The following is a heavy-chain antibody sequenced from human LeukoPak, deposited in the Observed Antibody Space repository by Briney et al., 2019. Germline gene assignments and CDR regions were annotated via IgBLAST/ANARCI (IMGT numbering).Heavy chain of an antibody. CDR3: GRPTKYWLVRGNGVDV. CDR2: IDAGGGAT. J-gene: IGHJ6*02. V-gene: IGHV3-23*01. CDR1: GFTFTSYA. D-gene: IGHD6-19*01. Sequence: GASLRLSCAHSGFTFTSYAMTWVRQAPGKGLEWVSSIDAGGGATYHSDSGKGRFPISRDNSMNTLYLQMNSLRADDTAVYYCGRPTKYWLVRGNGVDVWGQGTTVTVSS.